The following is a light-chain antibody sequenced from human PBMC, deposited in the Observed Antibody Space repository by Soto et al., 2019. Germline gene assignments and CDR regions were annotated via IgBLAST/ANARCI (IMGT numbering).Light chain of an antibody. CDR3: RSYTGSSTLVV. CDR1: SSDVGGYNY. CDR2: DVS. J-gene: IGLJ2*01. V-gene: IGLV2-14*01. Sequence: QSVLTQPASVSGSTGPSITLSCTGTSSDVGGYNYVSWYQQHPGKAPKLMIYDVSNRPSGVSNRFSGSKSGNTASLTISGLHSEDEADYHCRSYTGSSTLVVFGGGTKLTVL.